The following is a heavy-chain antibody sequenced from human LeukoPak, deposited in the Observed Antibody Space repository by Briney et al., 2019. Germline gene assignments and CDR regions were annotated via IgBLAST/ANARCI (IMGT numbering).Heavy chain of an antibody. J-gene: IGHJ6*03. CDR1: GFTFSSYS. CDR3: AGGYRYYYYMDV. V-gene: IGHV3-48*01. D-gene: IGHD1-14*01. CDR2: ISSSSSTI. Sequence: GGSLRLSCAASGFTFSSYSMNWVRQAPGKGLEWVSYISSSSSTIYYADSVKGRFTISRDNAKNSLYLQMNSLRAEDTAVYYCAGGYRYYYYMDVWGKGTTVTVSS.